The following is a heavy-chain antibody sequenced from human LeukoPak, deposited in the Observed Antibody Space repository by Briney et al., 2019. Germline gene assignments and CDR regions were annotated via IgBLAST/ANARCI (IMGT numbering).Heavy chain of an antibody. D-gene: IGHD2-15*01. CDR2: ISSDASIT. V-gene: IGHV3-74*01. CDR1: GLTFSTYW. J-gene: IGHJ4*02. Sequence: PGGSLRLSCAASGLTFSTYWMHWVRQDPGKGLVWVSRISSDASITSYADPVKGRFTISRDNAKNTLYLQMNSLRAEDTALYYCATSARTYIGSSLDYWGQGTPVTVSS. CDR3: ATSARTYIGSSLDY.